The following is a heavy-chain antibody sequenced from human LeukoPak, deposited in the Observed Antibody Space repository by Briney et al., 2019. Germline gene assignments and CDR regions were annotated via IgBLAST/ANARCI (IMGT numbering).Heavy chain of an antibody. CDR2: IYYSGST. CDR1: GGSISSGDYY. J-gene: IGHJ4*02. CDR3: ARALAQGYCSGGSCSDDRYYFDY. V-gene: IGHV4-30-4*01. D-gene: IGHD2-15*01. Sequence: NPSETLSLTCTVSGGSISSGDYYWSWLRQPPGKGLEWIGYIYYSGSTYYNPSLKSRVTISVDTSKNQFSLKLSSVTAADTAVYYCARALAQGYCSGGSCSDDRYYFDYWGQGTLVTVSS.